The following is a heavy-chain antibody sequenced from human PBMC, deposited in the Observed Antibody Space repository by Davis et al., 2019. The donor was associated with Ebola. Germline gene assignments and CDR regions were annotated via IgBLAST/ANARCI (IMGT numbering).Heavy chain of an antibody. J-gene: IGHJ6*02. CDR1: GFTFSSYA. CDR2: IRGST. D-gene: IGHD3-10*01. CDR3: ATRQTPVIRLYGMDV. Sequence: GESLKISCAASGFTFSSYAMTWVRQAPGKGLEWVSTIRGSTYYADSVKGRFTISRDNSKNSLYLQMNSLRAEDTAVYYCATRQTPVIRLYGMDVWGQGTTVIVSS. V-gene: IGHV3-23*01.